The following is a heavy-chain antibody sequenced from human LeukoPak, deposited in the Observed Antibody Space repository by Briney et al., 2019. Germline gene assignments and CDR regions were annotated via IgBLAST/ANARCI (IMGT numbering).Heavy chain of an antibody. V-gene: IGHV1-46*01. J-gene: IGHJ4*02. Sequence: ASVKVSCKASGYTFTSYYMHWVRQAPGQGLEWMGIINPSGGSTSYAQKFQGRVTMTRDMSTSTVYMELSSLRSEDTAVYYCVQNIVGAGGYFDYWGQGTLVTVSS. CDR3: VQNIVGAGGYFDY. CDR1: GYTFTSYY. CDR2: INPSGGST. D-gene: IGHD1-26*01.